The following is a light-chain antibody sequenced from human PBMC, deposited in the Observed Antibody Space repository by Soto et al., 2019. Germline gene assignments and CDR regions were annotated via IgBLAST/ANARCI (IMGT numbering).Light chain of an antibody. Sequence: EIVMTQSPATLSVSPGERATLSCRASQSVSSNLAWYQQKPGQTPKLLIYVASTRATGIPARFSGSGSGTEFTLTISSLQSEDFAGYDGQQYNVWPLTFGGGTKVEFK. J-gene: IGKJ4*01. CDR3: QQYNVWPLT. V-gene: IGKV3-15*01. CDR2: VAS. CDR1: QSVSSN.